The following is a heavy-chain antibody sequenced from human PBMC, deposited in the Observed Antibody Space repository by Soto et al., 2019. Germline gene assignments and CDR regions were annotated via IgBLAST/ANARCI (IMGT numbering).Heavy chain of an antibody. J-gene: IGHJ4*02. D-gene: IGHD3-10*01. CDR1: GGTFSRHS. Sequence: QVQMVQSGAEVKKPGSSARVSCKVSGGTFSRHSISWVRQAPGQGLEWMGGIIPIFDATHYAQKFQGRLTITAHESTTTFHMDLSGLSPEDTAIYFCGRDLTSVRGSWGQGTLVTVS. CDR3: GRDLTSVRGS. V-gene: IGHV1-69*01. CDR2: IIPIFDAT.